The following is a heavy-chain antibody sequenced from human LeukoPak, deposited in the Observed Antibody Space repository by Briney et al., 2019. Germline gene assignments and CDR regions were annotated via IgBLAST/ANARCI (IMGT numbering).Heavy chain of an antibody. CDR1: GYTFTSYD. CDR3: ARAITMVRGAPGY. CDR2: MNPNSGNT. V-gene: IGHV1-8*03. J-gene: IGHJ4*02. D-gene: IGHD3-10*01. Sequence: ASVKVSCKASGYTFTSYDINWVRQATGQGLEWMGWMNPNSGNTGYAQKFQGRVTITRNTSISTAYMELSSLRSEDTAVYYCARAITMVRGAPGYWGQGTLVTVSS.